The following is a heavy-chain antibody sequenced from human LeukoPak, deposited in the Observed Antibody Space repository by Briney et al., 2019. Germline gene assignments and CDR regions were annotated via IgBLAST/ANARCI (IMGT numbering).Heavy chain of an antibody. CDR3: ASYSSSARTFDY. CDR2: IYTSGST. CDR1: GGSISSGSYY. Sequence: SETLSLTCTVSGGSISSGSYYWSWIRQPAGKGLEWIGRIYTSGSTNYNPSLKSRVTISVDTSKNQFSLKLSSVTAADTAVYYCASYSSSARTFDYWGQGTLVTVSS. D-gene: IGHD6-6*01. J-gene: IGHJ4*02. V-gene: IGHV4-61*02.